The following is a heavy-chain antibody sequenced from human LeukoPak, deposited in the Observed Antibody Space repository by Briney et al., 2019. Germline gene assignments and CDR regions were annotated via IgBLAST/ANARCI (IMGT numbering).Heavy chain of an antibody. Sequence: PGGALRLSCAASGFTFSSYWMSGVGQAPGRGGEGVAKIKQAGSERYFVHSVQGPFPIYRDNAKNSLYLQMNSLRPEDPAVYYCASTNCGHYEGFANLNFWGQGTLVTVSS. D-gene: IGHD4-17*01. CDR1: GFTFSSYW. CDR3: ASTNCGHYEGFANLNF. J-gene: IGHJ4*02. CDR2: IKQAGSER. V-gene: IGHV3-7*01.